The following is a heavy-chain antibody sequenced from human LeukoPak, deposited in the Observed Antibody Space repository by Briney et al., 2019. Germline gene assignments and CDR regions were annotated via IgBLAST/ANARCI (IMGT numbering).Heavy chain of an antibody. CDR2: ISYDGSNK. CDR3: AKPLPSSVVVPAAMRGYYYYGMDV. Sequence: PGGSLRLSCAASGFTFSSYGMHWVRQAPGKVLEWVAVISYDGSNKYYADSVKGRSTISRDNSKNTLYLQMNSLRAEDTAVYYCAKPLPSSVVVPAAMRGYYYYGMDVWGQGTTVTVSS. D-gene: IGHD2-2*01. J-gene: IGHJ6*02. CDR1: GFTFSSYG. V-gene: IGHV3-30*18.